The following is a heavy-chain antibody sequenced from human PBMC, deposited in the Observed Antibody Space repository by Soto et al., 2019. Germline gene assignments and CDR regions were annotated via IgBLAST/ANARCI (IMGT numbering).Heavy chain of an antibody. CDR2: ISGSGGST. D-gene: IGHD3-22*01. V-gene: IGHV3-23*01. CDR3: AKDFIQLNIITMIVAYHDY. CDR1: GFTFSSYA. J-gene: IGHJ4*02. Sequence: GGSLRLSCAASGFTFSSYAMSWVRQAPGKGLEWVSAISGSGGSTYYADSVKGRFTISRDNSKNTLYLQMNSLRAEDTAVYYCAKDFIQLNIITMIVAYHDYWGQGTLVTVSS.